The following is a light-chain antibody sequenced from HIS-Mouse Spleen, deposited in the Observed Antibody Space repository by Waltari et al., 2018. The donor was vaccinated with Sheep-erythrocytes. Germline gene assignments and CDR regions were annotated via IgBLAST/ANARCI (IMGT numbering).Light chain of an antibody. V-gene: IGKV3-11*01. J-gene: IGKJ2*01. CDR3: QKRSNWYT. Sequence: DIVLTPSPATLSLSPGERATLSCRASQSLSSYLAWYQQKPGQAPRLLIYDATNRATWIPARVSGSESGTDFTQTISSRETEDFAVYYCQKRSNWYTFGQGTKLEIK. CDR1: QSLSSY. CDR2: DAT.